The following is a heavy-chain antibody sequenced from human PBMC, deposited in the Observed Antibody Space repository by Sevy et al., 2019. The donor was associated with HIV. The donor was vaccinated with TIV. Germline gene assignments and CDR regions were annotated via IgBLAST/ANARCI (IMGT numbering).Heavy chain of an antibody. D-gene: IGHD3-3*01. CDR1: GFTFGDYA. CDR3: TRVLGTISPYYYYGLDV. CDR2: IRSQTYGGTT. J-gene: IGHJ6*02. V-gene: IGHV3-49*03. Sequence: GGSLRLSCTGSGFTFGDYAMSWIRQAPGKGLEWGGFIRSQTYGGTTEYAASLKGRFTISRDNSKSIAYLQMNSLKTEDTAVYYCTRVLGTISPYYYYGLDVWGQGTTITVSS.